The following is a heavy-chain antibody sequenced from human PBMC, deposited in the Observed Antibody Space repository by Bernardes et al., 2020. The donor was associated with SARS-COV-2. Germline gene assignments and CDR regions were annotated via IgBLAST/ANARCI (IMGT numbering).Heavy chain of an antibody. CDR2: ISGSGGST. CDR3: AKAPTSYYDILTGYILLYDGDY. Sequence: GGSLRLSCAASGFTFSSYAMSWVRQAPGKGLEWVSAISGSGGSTYYADSVKGRFTISRDNSKNTLYLQMNSLRAEDTAVYYWAKAPTSYYDILTGYILLYDGDYWGQGTLVTVSS. CDR1: GFTFSSYA. D-gene: IGHD3-9*01. V-gene: IGHV3-23*01. J-gene: IGHJ4*02.